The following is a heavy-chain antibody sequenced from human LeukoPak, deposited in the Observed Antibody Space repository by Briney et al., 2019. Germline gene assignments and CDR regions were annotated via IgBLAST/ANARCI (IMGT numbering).Heavy chain of an antibody. CDR2: IHPNSGGT. J-gene: IGHJ4*02. Sequence: GASVKISCKASGYTFTDYYLNWVRQAPGQGLEWMGWIHPNSGGTNYAQKFQGRVTMTRDTSISTAYMELSRLTFDDTAVYYCGGKSAARKTSEFDYWGQGTLVTVSS. D-gene: IGHD1-14*01. CDR3: GGKSAARKTSEFDY. CDR1: GYTFTDYY. V-gene: IGHV1-2*02.